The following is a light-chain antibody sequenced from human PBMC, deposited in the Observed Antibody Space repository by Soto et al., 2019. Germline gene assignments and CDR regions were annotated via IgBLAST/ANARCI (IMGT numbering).Light chain of an antibody. CDR1: QSVSSSY. V-gene: IGKV3-20*01. CDR2: GAS. Sequence: ESVLTQSPGTLSLSPGERATLSCRASQSVSSSYLAWYQQKPGQAPRLLIYGASSRATGIPDRFSGSGSGTDFTLTISRLEPEDFAVYYCQQYGRSPWTIGQGTTVE. CDR3: QQYGRSPWT. J-gene: IGKJ1*01.